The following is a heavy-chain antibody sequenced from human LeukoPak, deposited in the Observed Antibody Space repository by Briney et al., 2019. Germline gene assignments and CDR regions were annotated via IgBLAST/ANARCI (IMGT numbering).Heavy chain of an antibody. CDR3: ARDTYCSGGSCYSGYFDY. CDR2: INPSGGST. CDR1: GYTFNSYY. Sequence: ASVKGSCKASGYTFNSYYMHWVRQAPGQGLEWMGIINPSGGSTSYAQKFQGRVTMTRDTSTSTVYMELSSLRSEDTTVYYCARDTYCSGGSCYSGYFDYWGQGTLVTVSS. J-gene: IGHJ4*02. V-gene: IGHV1-46*02. D-gene: IGHD2-15*01.